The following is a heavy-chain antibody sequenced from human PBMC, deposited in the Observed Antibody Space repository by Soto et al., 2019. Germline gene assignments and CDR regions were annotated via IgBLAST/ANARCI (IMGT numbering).Heavy chain of an antibody. J-gene: IGHJ4*02. D-gene: IGHD3-10*01. CDR3: ARDHPQITMVRGLMYF. V-gene: IGHV4-31*03. CDR2: FYCTENT. Sequence: SETLSLTCTVSGGSISSGGYYWSWTRQHPGKGLEWIAYFYCTENTFYNPSLKSRVTVSVDTSKNQFSLNLTSVTAADTAVYYCARDHPQITMVRGLMYFWGQGTPVTVSS. CDR1: GGSISSGGYY.